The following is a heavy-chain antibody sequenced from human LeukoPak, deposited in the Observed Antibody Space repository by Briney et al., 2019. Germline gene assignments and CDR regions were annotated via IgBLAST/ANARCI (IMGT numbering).Heavy chain of an antibody. CDR2: IYYTGTT. V-gene: IGHV4-59*04. D-gene: IGHD1-26*01. CDR1: GGSIGSYY. Sequence: SETLSLTCSVSGGSIGSYYWSWIRQPPGKGLEWIGNIYYTGTTYYHPSLKSRVTISIGTSKNQFSLQLISVTAADTAVYYCARGSYISDTWYYFDYWGQGTLVTVSS. CDR3: ARGSYISDTWYYFDY. J-gene: IGHJ4*02.